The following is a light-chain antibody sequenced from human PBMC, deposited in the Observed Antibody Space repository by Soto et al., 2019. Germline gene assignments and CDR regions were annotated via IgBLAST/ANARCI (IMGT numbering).Light chain of an antibody. Sequence: DIQMTQSPSSVSASVGDRVTITCRASQDISRWLAWYQQKPGKAPKLLIYGASNLQSGVPSRFSGSGSGTDFTLIISSLQPEDFATYYCQQATRFPVSFGGGTKGEIK. J-gene: IGKJ4*01. V-gene: IGKV1-12*01. CDR1: QDISRW. CDR3: QQATRFPVS. CDR2: GAS.